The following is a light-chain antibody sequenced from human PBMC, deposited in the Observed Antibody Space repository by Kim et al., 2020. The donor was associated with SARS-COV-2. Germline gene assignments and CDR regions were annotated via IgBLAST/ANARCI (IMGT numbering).Light chain of an antibody. J-gene: IGLJ1*01. CDR3: QAWDSSTSV. CDR1: KVGDKY. CDR2: QDS. V-gene: IGLV3-1*01. Sequence: SRTPGQTASVTCSGDKVGDKYACWYQQKPGQSPVLVIYQDSTRPSGIPERFSGSNSGNTATLTISGTQAMDEADYYCQAWDSSTSVFGTGTKVTVL.